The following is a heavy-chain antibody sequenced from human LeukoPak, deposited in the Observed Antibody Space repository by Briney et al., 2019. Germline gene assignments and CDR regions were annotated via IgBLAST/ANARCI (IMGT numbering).Heavy chain of an antibody. CDR1: GFTFSSYA. J-gene: IGHJ4*02. D-gene: IGHD5-12*01. CDR3: AKASGYSGYDPDDY. V-gene: IGHV3-23*01. CDR2: ISGSGGST. Sequence: GGSLRLSCAASGFTFSSYAMSWVRQAPGKGLEWVSAISGSGGSTYYADSVKGRFTISRDNSKNTLYLQMNSLRAEDTAVYHCAKASGYSGYDPDDYWGQGTLVTVSS.